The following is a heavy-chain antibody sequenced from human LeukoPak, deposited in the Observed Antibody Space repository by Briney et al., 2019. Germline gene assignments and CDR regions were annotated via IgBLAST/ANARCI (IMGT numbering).Heavy chain of an antibody. D-gene: IGHD2-2*02. Sequence: ASVKVSCKASGYTFTGYYMHWVRQAPGQGLEWMGWINPNSGGTNYAQKFQGRVTMTRDTSSNTAYMELSSLRSDDTAVYYCARDNIVVVPTSIHHTFDYWGQGTLVTVSS. CDR3: ARDNIVVVPTSIHHTFDY. V-gene: IGHV1-2*02. CDR1: GYTFTGYY. CDR2: INPNSGGT. J-gene: IGHJ4*02.